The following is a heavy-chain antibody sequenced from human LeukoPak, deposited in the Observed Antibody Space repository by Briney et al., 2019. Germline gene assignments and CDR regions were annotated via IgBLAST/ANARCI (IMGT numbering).Heavy chain of an antibody. J-gene: IGHJ4*02. CDR2: INPNSGGT. CDR1: GYTFTAYY. CDR3: ATNPAATRGFDN. D-gene: IGHD2-2*01. Sequence: ASVKVSCKASGYTFTAYYMHWLRQAPGQGLEWMGWINPNSGGTKYAQKFQGRVTMTRDTSISTAYMEVSRLRSDDTAVYYCATNPAATRGFDNWGQGTLVTVSS. V-gene: IGHV1-2*02.